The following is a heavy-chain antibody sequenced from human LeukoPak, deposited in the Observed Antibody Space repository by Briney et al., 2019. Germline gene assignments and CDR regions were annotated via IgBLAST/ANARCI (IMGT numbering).Heavy chain of an antibody. J-gene: IGHJ4*02. CDR1: GFTFSSYT. CDR3: AKDARGAGGFDY. V-gene: IGHV3-23*01. Sequence: GGSLRLSCAASGFTFSSYTMSWVRQAPGKGLEWVSSIGGSGGSTHYADSVKGRFTISRDNSKNTLYLQTNSLRVEDTALYYCAKDARGAGGFDYWGQGTLVTVSS. CDR2: IGGSGGST. D-gene: IGHD1-26*01.